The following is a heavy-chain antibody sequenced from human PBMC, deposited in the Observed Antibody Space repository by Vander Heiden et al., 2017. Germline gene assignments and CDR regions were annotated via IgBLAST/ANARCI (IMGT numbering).Heavy chain of an antibody. CDR1: EFIFSSYW. CDR3: ARLGDYVWGTYRYANDY. D-gene: IGHD3-16*02. J-gene: IGHJ4*02. CDR2: IKEDGSEK. Sequence: EVQLVESGGGLVQPGGSLRLSCAASEFIFSSYWMTWVRQDPGKGLEWVANIKEDGSEKYYVDSVKGRFTISRDNAKNSLYLQMNSLRAEDTAVYYCARLGDYVWGTYRYANDYWGQGTLVTVSS. V-gene: IGHV3-7*01.